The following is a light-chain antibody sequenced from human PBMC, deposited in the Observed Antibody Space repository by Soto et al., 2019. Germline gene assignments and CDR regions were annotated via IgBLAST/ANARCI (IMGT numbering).Light chain of an antibody. CDR2: EVS. V-gene: IGLV2-14*01. J-gene: IGLJ3*02. Sequence: QSVLTQPASVSGSPGQSITISCTGTSSDIVSNNYVSWFQQRPGKAPTLIIYEVSNRPSGVSTHFSGSKSGNTASLTISGLLPEDEAEDYCSSYTTTTRLFGGGTKLTVL. CDR3: SSYTTTTRL. CDR1: SSDIVSNNY.